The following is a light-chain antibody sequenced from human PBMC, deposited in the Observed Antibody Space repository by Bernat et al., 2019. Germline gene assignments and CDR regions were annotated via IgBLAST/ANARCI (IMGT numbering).Light chain of an antibody. J-gene: IGKJ3*01. Sequence: DIQMTQSPSSLSASVGDRVSISCQASQNIRKYLNWYQQKAGKAPKVLIYDASNLHTGVPSRFSGSGSGTLFTLTINNLQTEDIATYYCQQYDNLPTFTFGSGTKVEIE. V-gene: IGKV1-33*01. CDR2: DAS. CDR3: QQYDNLPTFT. CDR1: QNIRKY.